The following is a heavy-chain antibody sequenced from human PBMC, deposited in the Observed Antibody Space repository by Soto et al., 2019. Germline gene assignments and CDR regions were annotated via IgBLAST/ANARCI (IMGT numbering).Heavy chain of an antibody. V-gene: IGHV1-3*01. J-gene: IGHJ4*02. D-gene: IGHD3-9*01. Sequence: ASVKVSFKASGYTFTSYAMHWVRQAPGQRLEWMGWINAGNGNTKYSQKFQGRVTITRDTSASTAYMELSSLRSEDTAVYYCAREYFGSGAIDYWGQGTLVTAPQ. CDR3: AREYFGSGAIDY. CDR2: INAGNGNT. CDR1: GYTFTSYA.